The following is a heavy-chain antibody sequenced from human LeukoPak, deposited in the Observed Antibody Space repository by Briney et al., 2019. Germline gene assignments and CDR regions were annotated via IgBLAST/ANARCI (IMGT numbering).Heavy chain of an antibody. V-gene: IGHV1-18*01. CDR1: GYTFTSYG. J-gene: IGHJ4*02. CDR2: ISAYNGNT. Sequence: ASVKVSCKASGYTFTSYGISWVRQAPGQGLEWMGWISAYNGNTNYAQKLQGRVTMTTDTSTSTAYMELRSLRSDDTAVYYCARATMVRGDETTDYWGQGTLVTVSS. CDR3: ARATMVRGDETTDY. D-gene: IGHD3-10*01.